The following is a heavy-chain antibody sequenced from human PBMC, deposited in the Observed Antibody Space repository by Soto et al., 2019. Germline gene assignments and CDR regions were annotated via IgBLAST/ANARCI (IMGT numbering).Heavy chain of an antibody. V-gene: IGHV3-23*01. CDR1: GFTFSNYA. CDR3: AKGYYYDSSGYLDY. J-gene: IGHJ4*02. Sequence: GESLKISCAASGFTFSNYAMSWVRQAPGKGPEWVSSISAGGGRTYYADSVKGRLTISRDNPKNTLYLQMNSLRAEDTAVYYCAKGYYYDSSGYLDYWGQGTLVTVSS. CDR2: ISAGGGRT. D-gene: IGHD3-22*01.